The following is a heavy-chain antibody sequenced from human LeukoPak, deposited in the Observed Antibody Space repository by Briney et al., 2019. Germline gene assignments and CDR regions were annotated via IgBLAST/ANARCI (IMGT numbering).Heavy chain of an antibody. V-gene: IGHV1-8*01. CDR3: ARDIVVVPAATSLSYYYYYMDV. CDR2: MNPNSGNT. CDR1: GYTFTSYD. J-gene: IGHJ6*03. D-gene: IGHD2-2*01. Sequence: ASVKVSCKASGYTFTSYDINWVRQATGQGLEWMRWMNPNSGNTGYAQKFQGRVTMTRNTSISTAYMELSSLRSEDTAVYYCARDIVVVPAATSLSYYYYYMDVWGKGTTVTVSS.